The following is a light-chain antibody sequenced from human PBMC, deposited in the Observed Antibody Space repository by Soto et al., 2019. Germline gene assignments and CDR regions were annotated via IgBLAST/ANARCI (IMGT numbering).Light chain of an antibody. CDR2: GVT. J-gene: IGLJ1*01. CDR1: SSDVGGYDY. Sequence: LTQPPPVLPTPGQSVNISCTGTSSDVGGYDYVSWYQQHPGKAPQLMIYGVTKRPSGVPDRFSGSKSGNTASLTISGLQAEDESDYYCCSHGGRHSYVFGTGTKVTVL. V-gene: IGLV2-11*01. CDR3: CSHGGRHSYV.